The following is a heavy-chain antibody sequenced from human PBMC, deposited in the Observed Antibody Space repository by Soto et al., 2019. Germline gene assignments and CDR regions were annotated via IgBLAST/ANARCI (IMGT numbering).Heavy chain of an antibody. CDR1: GGSISISSYY. D-gene: IGHD6-19*01. Sequence: SETLSLTCTVSGGSISISSYYWGWIRQPPGKGLEWIGSIYYSGSTYYNPSLKSRVTISVDTSKNQFSLKLSSVTAADTAVYYCARYSSGWFDYWGQGTLVTVSS. CDR2: IYYSGST. J-gene: IGHJ4*02. CDR3: ARYSSGWFDY. V-gene: IGHV4-39*01.